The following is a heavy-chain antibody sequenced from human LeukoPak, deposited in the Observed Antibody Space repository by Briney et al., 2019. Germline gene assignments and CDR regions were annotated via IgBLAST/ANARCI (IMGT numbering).Heavy chain of an antibody. V-gene: IGHV4-4*02. J-gene: IGHJ4*02. D-gene: IGHD5-18*01. CDR2: IYHSGST. Sequence: SETLSLTCAVSGGSISSSNWWSWVRQPPGKGLEWIGEIYHSGSTNYNPSLKSRVTISVDKSENQFSLKLSSVTAADTAVYYCARHTAMEYFDYWGQGTLVTVSS. CDR3: ARHTAMEYFDY. CDR1: GGSISSSNW.